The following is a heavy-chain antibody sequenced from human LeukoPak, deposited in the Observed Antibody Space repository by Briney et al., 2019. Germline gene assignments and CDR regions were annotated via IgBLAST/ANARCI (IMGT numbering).Heavy chain of an antibody. Sequence: GGSLRLSCAASGFTFSSYSMNWVRQAPGKGLEWVSYISSSSSTIYYADSVKGRFTISRDNAKNSLYLQMNSLRAEDTAVYYCARDSGSYTVEWGQGTLVTVSS. V-gene: IGHV3-48*01. CDR2: ISSSSSTI. CDR1: GFTFSSYS. D-gene: IGHD3-10*01. J-gene: IGHJ4*02. CDR3: ARDSGSYTVE.